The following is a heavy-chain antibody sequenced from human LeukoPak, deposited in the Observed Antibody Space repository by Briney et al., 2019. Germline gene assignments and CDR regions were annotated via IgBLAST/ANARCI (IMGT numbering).Heavy chain of an antibody. Sequence: SETLSLTCTVSGGSISSYYWSWIRQPAGKGLEWIGRIYTSGSTNYNPSLKSRVTMSVDTSKNQFSLKLSSVTAADTAVYYCARDLRKYCGGDCYRNWFDPWGQGTPVTVSS. V-gene: IGHV4-4*07. D-gene: IGHD2-21*02. CDR1: GGSISSYY. CDR2: IYTSGST. J-gene: IGHJ5*02. CDR3: ARDLRKYCGGDCYRNWFDP.